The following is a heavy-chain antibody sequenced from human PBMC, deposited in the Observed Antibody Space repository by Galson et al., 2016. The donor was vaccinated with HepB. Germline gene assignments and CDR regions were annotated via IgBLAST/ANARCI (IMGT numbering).Heavy chain of an antibody. CDR3: ARDRQYSSSWPRRTYYYGMDV. CDR2: INSGGST. J-gene: IGHJ6*02. D-gene: IGHD6-13*01. CDR1: GFIVSSYH. V-gene: IGHV3-66*01. Sequence: SLRLSCAASGFIVSSYHINWVRQAPGKGLEWVSLINSGGSTYYADSVKGRFTSSRDISKNTVYLQMNSLRVEDTAVYYCARDRQYSSSWPRRTYYYGMDVWGQGTTVTVSS.